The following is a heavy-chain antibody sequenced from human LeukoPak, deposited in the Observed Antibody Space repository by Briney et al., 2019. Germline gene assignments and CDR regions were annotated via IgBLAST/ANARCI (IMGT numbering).Heavy chain of an antibody. J-gene: IGHJ4*02. Sequence: GGSLRLSCAASGFTFSSYWMHWVRQAPGKGLVWVSSISPDGETTYHADSVKGRFTTSRDNAKSSLYLQMNSLRAEDTALYYCTRDLPVPSLVRGIIIYGLIDYWGQGTLVTVSS. CDR3: TRDLPVPSLVRGIIIYGLIDY. V-gene: IGHV3-74*01. CDR1: GFTFSSYW. CDR2: ISPDGETT. D-gene: IGHD3-10*01.